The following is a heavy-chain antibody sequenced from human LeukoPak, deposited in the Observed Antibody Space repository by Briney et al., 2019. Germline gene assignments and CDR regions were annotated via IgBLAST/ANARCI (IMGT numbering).Heavy chain of an antibody. Sequence: GGSLRLSCAASGFTFSNAWMSWVRQAPGKGLEWVGRIKSKTDGGTTDYAAPVKGRFTISRDDSKNTLYLQMNSLKTEDTAVYYCTTIVGATIDYYYYMDVWGKGTTATVSS. CDR2: IKSKTDGGTT. V-gene: IGHV3-15*01. D-gene: IGHD1-26*01. CDR1: GFTFSNAW. CDR3: TTIVGATIDYYYYMDV. J-gene: IGHJ6*03.